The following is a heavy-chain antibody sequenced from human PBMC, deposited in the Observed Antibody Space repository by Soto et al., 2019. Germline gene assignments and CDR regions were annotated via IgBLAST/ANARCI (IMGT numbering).Heavy chain of an antibody. D-gene: IGHD3-16*01. Sequence: ASVKVSCKTSGYNFNTYGIIWVRQAPGQGLEWMGWISGYNGYTKYTESLEDRVTLSTDTSTSTAYLELRSLRSGDTALYFCARDRDYSHTDADIDYWGHGTLATVSS. CDR2: ISGYNGYT. V-gene: IGHV1-18*01. J-gene: IGHJ4*01. CDR3: ARDRDYSHTDADIDY. CDR1: GYNFNTYG.